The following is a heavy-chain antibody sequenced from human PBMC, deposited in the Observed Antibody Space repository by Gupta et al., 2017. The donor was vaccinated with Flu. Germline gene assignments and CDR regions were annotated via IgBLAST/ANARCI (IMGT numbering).Heavy chain of an antibody. J-gene: IGHJ4*02. D-gene: IGHD4-17*01. Sequence: QVQLVESGGGVVQPGRSLRLSCAASGFTFTTYAIHWVRQAPGKGLEWVAFIWYDGSNKDYADSVKGRFTISRDNSKNTLFLQMNSLRAEDTAVYYCARDFYGDYERLDYWGQGTLVTVSS. CDR3: ARDFYGDYERLDY. CDR2: IWYDGSNK. V-gene: IGHV3-33*01. CDR1: GFTFTTYA.